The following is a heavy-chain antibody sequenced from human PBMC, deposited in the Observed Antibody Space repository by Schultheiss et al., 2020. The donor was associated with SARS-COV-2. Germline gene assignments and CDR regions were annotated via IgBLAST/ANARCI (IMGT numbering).Heavy chain of an antibody. J-gene: IGHJ6*02. CDR1: GFTFSSYA. CDR2: ISSSSSYR. D-gene: IGHD3-9*01. CDR3: ASGAGVYYDILTGYYGLGYYYGMDV. V-gene: IGHV3-21*04. Sequence: GGSLRLSCAASGFTFSSYAMSWVRQAPGKGLEWVSSISSSSSYRYYADSVKGRFTISRDNAKNSLYLQMNSLRAEDTAVYYCASGAGVYYDILTGYYGLGYYYGMDVLGQGTTVTVSS.